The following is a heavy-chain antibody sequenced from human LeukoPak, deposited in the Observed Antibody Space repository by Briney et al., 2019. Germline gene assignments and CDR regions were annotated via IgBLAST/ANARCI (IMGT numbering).Heavy chain of an antibody. J-gene: IGHJ4*02. CDR1: GYTFTSYG. CDR2: ISTYTGKI. CDR3: AKVIEGAVALHY. V-gene: IGHV1-18*01. Sequence: ASMKVSCKASGYTFTSYGITWVRQAPGQGLEWMGWISTYTGKINYAQKLQGRVTMTTDTSTSTAYMELSRLTFDDTAVYYCAKVIEGAVALHYWGQGTLVTVSS. D-gene: IGHD6-19*01.